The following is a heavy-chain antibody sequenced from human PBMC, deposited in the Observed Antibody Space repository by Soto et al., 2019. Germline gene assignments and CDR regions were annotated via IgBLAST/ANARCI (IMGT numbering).Heavy chain of an antibody. D-gene: IGHD6-13*01. J-gene: IGHJ4*02. CDR2: IWYDGSNK. Sequence: QVQLVESGGGVVQPGRSLRLSCAASGFTFSTYGMHWVRQAPGRGLEWVADIWYDGSNKYYADSVKGRFTISRDNSKNTLYLQMNSLRAEDTAEYYCARTSISGYSSTWLPGYWGQGTLVTVSS. V-gene: IGHV3-33*01. CDR3: ARTSISGYSSTWLPGY. CDR1: GFTFSTYG.